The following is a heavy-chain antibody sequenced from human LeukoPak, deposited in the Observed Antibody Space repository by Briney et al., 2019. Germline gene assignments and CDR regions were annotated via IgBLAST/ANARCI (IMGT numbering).Heavy chain of an antibody. J-gene: IGHJ3*02. V-gene: IGHV1-18*01. D-gene: IGHD4-17*01. Sequence: GASVKVSCKASGYTFTSYGISWVRQAPGQGLEWMGWISAYNGNTNYAQKPQGRVTMTTDTSTSTAYMELRSLRSDDTAVYYCARDTLHDYGESAAFDIWGQGTMVTVSS. CDR2: ISAYNGNT. CDR1: GYTFTSYG. CDR3: ARDTLHDYGESAAFDI.